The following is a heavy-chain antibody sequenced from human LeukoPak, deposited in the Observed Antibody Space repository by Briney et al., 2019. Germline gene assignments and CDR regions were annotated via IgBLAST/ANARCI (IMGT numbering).Heavy chain of an antibody. CDR3: AREDCSSTSCYGSAFDI. CDR2: MNPNSGNT. D-gene: IGHD2-2*01. Sequence: GASVKVSCKASGYTFTSYDINWVRQATGQGLEWMGWMNPNSGNTGYAQKFQGRVTMTRNTSISTAYMELSSLRSEDTAVYYCAREDCSSTSCYGSAFDIWGQGTMVTVSS. CDR1: GYTFTSYD. J-gene: IGHJ3*02. V-gene: IGHV1-8*01.